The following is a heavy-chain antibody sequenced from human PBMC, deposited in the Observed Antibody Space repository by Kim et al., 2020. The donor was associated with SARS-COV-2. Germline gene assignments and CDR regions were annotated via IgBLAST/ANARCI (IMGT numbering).Heavy chain of an antibody. J-gene: IGHJ3*02. D-gene: IGHD3-10*01. CDR3: AKDSMVRGALDAFDI. Sequence: DSVKGRFTISRDNSKNTLYLQMNSLRAEDTAVYYCAKDSMVRGALDAFDIWGQGTMVTVSS. V-gene: IGHV3-33*06.